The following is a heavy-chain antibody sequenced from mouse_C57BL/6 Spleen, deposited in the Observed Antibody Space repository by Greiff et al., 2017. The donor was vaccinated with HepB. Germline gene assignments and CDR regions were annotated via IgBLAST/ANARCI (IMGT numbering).Heavy chain of an antibody. CDR1: GFSLTSYG. CDR3: ARLYDAMDY. Sequence: VQLQQSGPGLVQPSQSLSITCTVSGFSLTSYGVHWVRQSPGKGLEWLGVIWSGGSTDYNAALINSMSISKDNSKSQVFFIMNSLQADDTAIYYGARLYDAMDYWGQGTSVTVSS. CDR2: IWSGGST. V-gene: IGHV2-2*01. J-gene: IGHJ4*01.